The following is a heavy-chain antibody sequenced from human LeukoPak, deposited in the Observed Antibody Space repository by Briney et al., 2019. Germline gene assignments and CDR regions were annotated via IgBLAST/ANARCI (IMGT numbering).Heavy chain of an antibody. V-gene: IGHV3-48*04. Sequence: GGSLRLSCEVSGFTFSSYSMNWVRQAPGKGLEWISYISSCSSSIHYIDSVKGRFIISRDNAKNSLYLQMNSLRAEDTAVYYCAKGGIYCSSTSCYTYFDYWGQGTLVTVSS. CDR3: AKGGIYCSSTSCYTYFDY. CDR2: ISSCSSSI. CDR1: GFTFSSYS. J-gene: IGHJ4*02. D-gene: IGHD2-2*02.